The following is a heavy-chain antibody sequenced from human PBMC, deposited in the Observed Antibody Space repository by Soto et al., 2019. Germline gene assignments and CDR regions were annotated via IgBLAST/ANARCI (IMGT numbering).Heavy chain of an antibody. CDR1: GASISSGAYY. D-gene: IGHD2-2*01. CDR3: ARAGGVVVFFDN. Sequence: QVQLQESGPGLVKPSQTLSLTCTVSGASISSGAYYWSWIRQHPGKGLEWIGYIYYSGSTYYNPSLKSRVTISVDTSKNQFSLKLTSVTAADTAVYYCARAGGVVVFFDNGGQGTLITFSS. CDR2: IYYSGST. V-gene: IGHV4-31*03. J-gene: IGHJ4*02.